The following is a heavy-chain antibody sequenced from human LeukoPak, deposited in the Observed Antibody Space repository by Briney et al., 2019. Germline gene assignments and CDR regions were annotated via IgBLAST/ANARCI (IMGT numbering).Heavy chain of an antibody. J-gene: IGHJ6*02. CDR2: IYRTGSPT. CDR1: GGSISTHY. CDR3: TRGFAVAGTHYYYFYAMDV. Sequence: SETLSLTCTVSGGSISTHYWGWIRQPPGKGLEWIGYIYRTGSPTNYNPSLKSRVTISVDTSKNLFSLKLNSVTAADTAMYYCTRGFAVAGTHYYYFYAMDVWGHGTTVTVSS. V-gene: IGHV4-59*11. D-gene: IGHD6-19*01.